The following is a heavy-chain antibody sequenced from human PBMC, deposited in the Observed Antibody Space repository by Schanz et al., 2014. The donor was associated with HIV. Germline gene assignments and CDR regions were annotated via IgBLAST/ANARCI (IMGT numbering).Heavy chain of an antibody. CDR3: ARDYRDLQEFYYGMDV. CDR2: IYSGGNT. V-gene: IGHV3-53*01. D-gene: IGHD3-16*02. CDR1: GFTVSNNY. J-gene: IGHJ6*02. Sequence: EVQLVESGGGLIQPGGSLRLSCAASGFTVSNNYMSWVRQAPGKGLECVSVIYSGGNTYYADSVKGRFTIFRDNAKKTLYLQMNSLRAEDTAVYYCARDYRDLQEFYYGMDVWGQGTTVSVS.